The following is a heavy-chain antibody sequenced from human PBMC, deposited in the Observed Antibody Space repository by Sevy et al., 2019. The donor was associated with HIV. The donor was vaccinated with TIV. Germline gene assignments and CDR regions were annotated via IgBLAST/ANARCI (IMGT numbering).Heavy chain of an antibody. J-gene: IGHJ4*02. V-gene: IGHV4-4*07. D-gene: IGHD3-3*01. Sequence: SETLSLTCTVSGDSISNYYWSWIRQPAGKGLEWIGRIYDSGSATYNPSLESGVTMSADTTKNQLSLKLNSVTAADTAVYYCARDRVTIFGVTIDYYFDYWGQGTLVTVSS. CDR3: ARDRVTIFGVTIDYYFDY. CDR1: GDSISNYY. CDR2: IYDSGSA.